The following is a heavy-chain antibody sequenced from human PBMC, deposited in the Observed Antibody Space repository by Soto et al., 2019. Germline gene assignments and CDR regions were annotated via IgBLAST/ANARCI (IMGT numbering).Heavy chain of an antibody. Sequence: SETLSLTCTVSGGSISSGGYYWSWIRQHPGKGLEWIGYIYYSGSTYYNPSLKSRVTISVDTSKNQFSLKLSSVTAADTAVYYCARVPLMITFGGVIVPYYFDYWGQGTLVTVS. CDR3: ARVPLMITFGGVIVPYYFDY. D-gene: IGHD3-16*02. CDR2: IYYSGST. J-gene: IGHJ4*02. V-gene: IGHV4-31*03. CDR1: GGSISSGGYY.